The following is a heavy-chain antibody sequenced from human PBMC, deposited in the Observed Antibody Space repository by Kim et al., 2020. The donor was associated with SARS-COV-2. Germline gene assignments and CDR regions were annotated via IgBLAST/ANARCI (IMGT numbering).Heavy chain of an antibody. V-gene: IGHV4-34*01. Sequence: LKSRLTISVDTSKNQFSLKLSSVTAADTAVYYCAREDIVVVPAAIGPFDYWGQGTLVTVSS. J-gene: IGHJ4*02. CDR3: AREDIVVVPAAIGPFDY. D-gene: IGHD2-2*02.